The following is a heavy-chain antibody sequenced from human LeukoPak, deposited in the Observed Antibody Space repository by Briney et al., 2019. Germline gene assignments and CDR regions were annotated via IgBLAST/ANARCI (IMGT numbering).Heavy chain of an antibody. Sequence: SETLSLTCAVYGGPFSGYYWSWIRQPPGKGLEWIGEINHSGSTNYNPSLKSRVTISVDTSKNQFSLKLSSVTAADTAVYYCARAWSVGWFDPWGQGTLVTVSS. J-gene: IGHJ5*02. V-gene: IGHV4-34*01. CDR3: ARAWSVGWFDP. D-gene: IGHD4-23*01. CDR2: INHSGST. CDR1: GGPFSGYY.